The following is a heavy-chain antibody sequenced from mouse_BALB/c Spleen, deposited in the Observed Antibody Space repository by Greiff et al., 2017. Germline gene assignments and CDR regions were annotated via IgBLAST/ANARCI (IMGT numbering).Heavy chain of an antibody. CDR2: ISSGGST. V-gene: IGHV5-6-5*01. CDR3: ARDGAMDY. CDR1: GFTFSSYA. Sequence: DVQLVESGGGLVKPGGSLKLSCAASGFTFSSYAMSWVRQTPEKRLEWVASISSGGSTYYPDSVKGRFTISRDNARNILYLQMSSLRSEDTAMYYCARDGAMDYWGQGTAVTVSS. J-gene: IGHJ4*01.